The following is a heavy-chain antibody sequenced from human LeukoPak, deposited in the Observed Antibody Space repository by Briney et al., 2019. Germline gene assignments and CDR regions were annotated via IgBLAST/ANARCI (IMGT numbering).Heavy chain of an antibody. J-gene: IGHJ6*04. V-gene: IGHV1-69*06. CDR3: VRASLGGGDCSSTSCHYYYYGMDV. Sequence: GASVKVSCKASGGTFSSYAISWVRQAPGQGLEWMGGIIPIFGTANYAQKFQGRVTITADKSTSTAYMELSSLRSEDTAVYYCVRASLGGGDCSSTSCHYYYYGMDVWGKGTTVTVSS. CDR1: GGTFSSYA. D-gene: IGHD2-2*01. CDR2: IIPIFGTA.